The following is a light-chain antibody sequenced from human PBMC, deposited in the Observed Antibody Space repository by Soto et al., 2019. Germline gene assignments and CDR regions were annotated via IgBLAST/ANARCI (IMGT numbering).Light chain of an antibody. CDR1: QSVGSSY. Sequence: EILLTQSPGTLSLSPGERATLSCRASQSVGSSYLAWYQQKPGQAPRLLIYGASTRATGIPDRFSGSGSGTDFTLTISRLEPEDFAVYYCQQYTTSGTFGPGTKVEIK. J-gene: IGKJ1*01. CDR3: QQYTTSGT. CDR2: GAS. V-gene: IGKV3-20*01.